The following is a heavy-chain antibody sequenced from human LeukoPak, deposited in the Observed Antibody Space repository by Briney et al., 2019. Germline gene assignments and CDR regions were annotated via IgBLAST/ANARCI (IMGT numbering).Heavy chain of an antibody. J-gene: IGHJ4*02. Sequence: SETLSLTCAVYGGSFSGYYWSWIRQPPGKGLEWIGEINHSGSTNYNPSLKSRVTISVDTSKNQFSLKLSSVTAADAAVYYCALVGAASWGQGTLVTVSS. CDR2: INHSGST. CDR3: ALVGAAS. V-gene: IGHV4-34*01. CDR1: GGSFSGYY. D-gene: IGHD1-26*01.